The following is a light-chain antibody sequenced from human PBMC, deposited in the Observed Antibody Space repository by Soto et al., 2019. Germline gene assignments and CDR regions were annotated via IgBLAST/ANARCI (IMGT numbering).Light chain of an antibody. CDR2: GTS. J-gene: IGKJ4*01. CDR1: QSISNNH. V-gene: IGKV3-20*01. Sequence: EIVLTQSPGTLSLSPGERVTLSCRASQSISNNHLAWYQQKHGQAPRLLIHGTSNRATGIPDRFSGSGSGTDFTLTFSRLEPEDFAVYYCEYYGTSITFGGGIKVEIK. CDR3: EYYGTSIT.